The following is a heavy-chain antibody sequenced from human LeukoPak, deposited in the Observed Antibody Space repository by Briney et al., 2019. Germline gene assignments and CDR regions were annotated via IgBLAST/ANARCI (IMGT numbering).Heavy chain of an antibody. Sequence: AGSLRLSCAASGFTVSSNYMSWVRQAPGKGLEWVSVIYSGGSTYYADSVKGRFTISRDNSKNTLYLQMNSLRAEDTAVYYCARVVGYYDSSGFFDYWGQGTLVSVSS. CDR1: GFTVSSNY. J-gene: IGHJ4*02. V-gene: IGHV3-53*01. CDR2: IYSGGST. D-gene: IGHD3-22*01. CDR3: ARVVGYYDSSGFFDY.